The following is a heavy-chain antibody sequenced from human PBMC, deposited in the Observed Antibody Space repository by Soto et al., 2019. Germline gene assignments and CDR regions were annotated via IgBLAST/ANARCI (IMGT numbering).Heavy chain of an antibody. CDR3: VSRIPSWVFDY. Sequence: GGSLRLSCLVSGFTVNTNYMYWVRQAPGRGLEWVSAMYSGGDIHYADSVKGRFTISRDTSENTLYLRMDKLRVEDTAVYFCVSRIPSWVFDYWGQRTLVTVSS. CDR2: MYSGGDI. D-gene: IGHD3-16*01. CDR1: GFTVNTNY. J-gene: IGHJ4*01. V-gene: IGHV3-53*01.